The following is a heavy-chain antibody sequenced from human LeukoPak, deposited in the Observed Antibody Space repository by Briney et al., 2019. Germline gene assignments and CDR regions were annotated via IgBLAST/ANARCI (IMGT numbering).Heavy chain of an antibody. CDR3: ARDYDFTSYWYFDL. Sequence: ASVKVSCKASGYTFTSYDINWVRQATGQGLEWMGWMNPNSGNTGYALKFQGRVTMTRNTSISTAYMELSSLRSEDTAVYYCARDYDFTSYWYFDLWGRGTLVTVSS. D-gene: IGHD3-22*01. V-gene: IGHV1-8*01. CDR2: MNPNSGNT. CDR1: GYTFTSYD. J-gene: IGHJ2*01.